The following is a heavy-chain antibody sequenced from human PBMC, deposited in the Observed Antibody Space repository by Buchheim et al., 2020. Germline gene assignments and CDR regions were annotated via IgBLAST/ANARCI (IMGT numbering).Heavy chain of an antibody. Sequence: EVQLLESGGGLGQPGGSLRLSCVASRSTFSSHAMSWVRQAPGKGLEWVSAISGGGSSTYYADSVKGRFTISRDNSKNTVYLQMNSLRAEDTAVYYCAQEVVVGGGYYSRSSSKFDYWGQGTLGTVSS. CDR1: RSTFSSHA. CDR2: ISGGGSST. CDR3: AQEVVVGGGYYSRSSSKFDY. J-gene: IGHJ4*02. D-gene: IGHD1-26*01. V-gene: IGHV3-23*01.